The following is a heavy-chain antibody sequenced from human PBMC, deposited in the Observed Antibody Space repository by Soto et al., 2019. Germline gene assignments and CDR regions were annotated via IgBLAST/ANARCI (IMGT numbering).Heavy chain of an antibody. D-gene: IGHD6-13*01. Sequence: PSETLSLTCTVSGGSISSGDYYWSCIRQPPGKGLEWIGYIYYSGSTYYNPSLKSRVTISVDTSKNQFSLKLSSVTAADTAVYYCATSRYSSSWYGYYGMDVWGQGTTVTVSS. V-gene: IGHV4-30-4*01. CDR1: GGSISSGDYY. CDR2: IYYSGST. J-gene: IGHJ6*02. CDR3: ATSRYSSSWYGYYGMDV.